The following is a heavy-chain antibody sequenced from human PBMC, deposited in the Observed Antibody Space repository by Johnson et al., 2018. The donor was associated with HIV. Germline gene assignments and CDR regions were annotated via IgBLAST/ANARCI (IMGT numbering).Heavy chain of an antibody. V-gene: IGHV3-23*04. CDR3: AKDRSRLHDAFDI. D-gene: IGHD5-24*01. CDR1: GFTYSNYA. CDR2: ISGSGGNT. J-gene: IGHJ3*02. Sequence: VQLVESGGGLVQPGGSLRLSCAASGFTYSNYAMSWVRQAPGKGLEWVSEISGSGGNTDYADSVKGRLTISRDTSNNTVHLQMNTLGAEDTAVYYCAKDRSRLHDAFDIWGQGTMVTVSS.